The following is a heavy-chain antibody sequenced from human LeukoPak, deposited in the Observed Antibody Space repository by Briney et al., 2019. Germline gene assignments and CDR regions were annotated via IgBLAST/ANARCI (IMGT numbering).Heavy chain of an antibody. CDR1: RVTLSSNY. J-gene: IGHJ3*02. CDR3: ARSRSSSKGDAFDI. CDR2: IYSGVGT. V-gene: IGHV3-53*01. Sequence: GGALRLSCAASRVTLSSNYMSWGREAPGGGVGWGSDIYSGVGTYYADPVKGRFTTYRDNSKHTLYLQMNSLRAEDTAVYYCARSRSSSKGDAFDIWGQGTMVTVSS. D-gene: IGHD6-6*01.